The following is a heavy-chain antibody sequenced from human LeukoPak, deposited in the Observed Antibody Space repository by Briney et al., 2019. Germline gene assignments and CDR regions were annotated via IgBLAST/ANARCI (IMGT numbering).Heavy chain of an antibody. V-gene: IGHV3-30*04. D-gene: IGHD3-3*01. CDR3: ARDGAASTYYDFWSGYYFFDY. Sequence: GRSLRLSCAASGFTFSSYAMHWVRQAPGKGLEWVAVISYDGSNKYYADSVKGRSTISRDNSKNTLYLQMNSLRAEDTAVYYCARDGAASTYYDFWSGYYFFDYWGQGTLVTVSS. CDR1: GFTFSSYA. CDR2: ISYDGSNK. J-gene: IGHJ4*02.